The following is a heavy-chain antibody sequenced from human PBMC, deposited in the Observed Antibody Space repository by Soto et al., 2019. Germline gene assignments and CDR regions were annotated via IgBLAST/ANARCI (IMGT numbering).Heavy chain of an antibody. CDR2: IKQDGSEK. J-gene: IGHJ4*02. D-gene: IGHD4-17*01. V-gene: IGHV3-7*05. CDR1: GFTFSSYW. Sequence: GGSLRLSCAASGFTFSSYWMSWVRQAPGKGLEWVANIKQDGSEKYYVDSVKGRFTISRDNAKNSLYLQMNSLRAEDTAVYYCARSLTTVTPSGGYWGQGTLVTVSS. CDR3: ARSLTTVTPSGGY.